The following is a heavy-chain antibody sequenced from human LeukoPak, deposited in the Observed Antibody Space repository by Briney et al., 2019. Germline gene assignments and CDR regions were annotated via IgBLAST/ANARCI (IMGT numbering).Heavy chain of an antibody. CDR1: GFTFSSYW. Sequence: GGSLRLSCAASGFTFSSYWMSWVRQAPGEGLEWVANIKQDGSGKYYVDSVKGRFTISRDNAKNSLYLQMNSLRAEDTAVYYCASQYYYDSSGYYDAYWGQGTLVTVSS. CDR2: IKQDGSGK. CDR3: ASQYYYDSSGYYDAY. D-gene: IGHD3-22*01. J-gene: IGHJ4*02. V-gene: IGHV3-7*01.